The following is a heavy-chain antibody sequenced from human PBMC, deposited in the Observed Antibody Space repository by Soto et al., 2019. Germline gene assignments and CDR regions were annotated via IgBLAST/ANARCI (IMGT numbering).Heavy chain of an antibody. CDR2: IVVGSGNT. CDR1: GFTFTSSA. Sequence: SVKVSCKASGFTFTSSAMQWVRQARGQRLEWIGWIVVGSGNTNYAQKFQERVTITRDMSTSTAYMELSSLRSEDTAVYYCAAYHYDILTGYKDFDYWGQGTLVTVSS. D-gene: IGHD3-9*01. J-gene: IGHJ4*02. V-gene: IGHV1-58*02. CDR3: AAYHYDILTGYKDFDY.